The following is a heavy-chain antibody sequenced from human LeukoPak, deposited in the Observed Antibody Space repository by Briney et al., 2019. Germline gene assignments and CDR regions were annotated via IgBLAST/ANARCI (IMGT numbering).Heavy chain of an antibody. CDR1: GYTFTSYD. Sequence: ASVKVSCKASGYTFTSYDINWVRQATGQGLEWMGWMNPNSGNTGYAQTFQGRFTITRNTSISTAYMELGSLRSEDTAVYYCARDYYDSSGYYDDAFDIWGQGTMVTVSS. CDR2: MNPNSGNT. J-gene: IGHJ3*02. CDR3: ARDYYDSSGYYDDAFDI. D-gene: IGHD3-22*01. V-gene: IGHV1-8*03.